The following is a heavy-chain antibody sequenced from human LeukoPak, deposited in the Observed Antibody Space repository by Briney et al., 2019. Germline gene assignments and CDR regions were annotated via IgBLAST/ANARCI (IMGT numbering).Heavy chain of an antibody. J-gene: IGHJ4*02. CDR3: AMLLAYCGGDCLGPDY. CDR2: INHSGST. Sequence: PSETLSLTCTVSGGSISSYYWSWIRQPPGKGLEWIGEINHSGSTNYNPSLKSRVTISVDTSKNQFSLKLSSVTAADTAVYYCAMLLAYCGGDCLGPDYWGQGTLVTVSS. V-gene: IGHV4-34*01. CDR1: GGSISSYY. D-gene: IGHD2-21*02.